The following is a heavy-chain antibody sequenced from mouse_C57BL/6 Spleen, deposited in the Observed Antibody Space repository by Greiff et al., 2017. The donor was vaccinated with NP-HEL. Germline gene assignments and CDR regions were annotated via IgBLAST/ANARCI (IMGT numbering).Heavy chain of an antibody. Sequence: QVQLQQSGPELVKPGASVKISCKASGYAFSSSWMNWVKQRPGKGLEWIGRIYPGDGDTNYNGKFKGKATLTADKSSSTAYMQLSSLTSEDSAVYFCARSLGQRDWYFDVWGTGTTVTVSS. D-gene: IGHD3-3*01. CDR3: ARSLGQRDWYFDV. J-gene: IGHJ1*03. V-gene: IGHV1-82*01. CDR2: IYPGDGDT. CDR1: GYAFSSSW.